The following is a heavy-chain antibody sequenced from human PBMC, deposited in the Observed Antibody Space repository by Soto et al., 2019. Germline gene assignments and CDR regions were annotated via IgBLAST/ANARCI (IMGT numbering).Heavy chain of an antibody. Sequence: GGSLRLSCAASGFTFSSYAMHWVRQAPGKGLEWVAVISYDGSNKYYADSVKGRFTISRDNSKNTLYLQMNSLRAEDTAVYYCARDPVWWLPPQYYFDYWGQGTLVTVSS. CDR2: ISYDGSNK. CDR1: GFTFSSYA. J-gene: IGHJ4*02. V-gene: IGHV3-30-3*01. CDR3: ARDPVWWLPPQYYFDY. D-gene: IGHD5-12*01.